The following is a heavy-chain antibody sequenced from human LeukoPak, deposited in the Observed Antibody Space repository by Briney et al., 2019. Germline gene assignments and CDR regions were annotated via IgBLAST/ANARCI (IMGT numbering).Heavy chain of an antibody. Sequence: PGGSLRLSCAASGFTFSSYGMHWVRQAPGKGLEWVAFIRYDGSNKYYADSVKGRFTISRDNSKNTLYLQMNSLRAEDTAVYYCARGGTYYYDSSGYYPFDPWGQGTLVTVSS. J-gene: IGHJ5*02. CDR1: GFTFSSYG. D-gene: IGHD3-22*01. CDR2: IRYDGSNK. V-gene: IGHV3-30*02. CDR3: ARGGTYYYDSSGYYPFDP.